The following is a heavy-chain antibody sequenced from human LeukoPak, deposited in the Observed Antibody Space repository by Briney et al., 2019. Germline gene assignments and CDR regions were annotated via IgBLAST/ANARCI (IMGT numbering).Heavy chain of an antibody. Sequence: GGSLRLSCTASGFTFSNYAMSWVRQAPGKGLEWVSAISGSGESTYSADSVKGRFTISRDNSKNTLYLQMNSLRAEDTALYYCAKDQSPYTFYDAFDVWGQGTMVTVSS. CDR3: AKDQSPYTFYDAFDV. J-gene: IGHJ3*01. CDR2: ISGSGEST. V-gene: IGHV3-23*01. CDR1: GFTFSNYA. D-gene: IGHD4-4*01.